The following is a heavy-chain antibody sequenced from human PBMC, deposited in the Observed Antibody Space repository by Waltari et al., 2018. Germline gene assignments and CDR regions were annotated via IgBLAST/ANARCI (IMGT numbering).Heavy chain of an antibody. J-gene: IGHJ6*02. CDR1: GFAFNKFI. V-gene: IGHV3-30*03. CDR3: ARGRSYGMDV. Sequence: QVQLMESGGGVVQPGQSLRLSSAASGFAFNKFIFHWVRQAPGKGLEGVALILNDGSDTKYADSVRGRFSISRDNSENTVYLQMDTLNIEDTGVYYCARGRSYGMDVWGQGTAVTVSS. CDR2: ILNDGSDT.